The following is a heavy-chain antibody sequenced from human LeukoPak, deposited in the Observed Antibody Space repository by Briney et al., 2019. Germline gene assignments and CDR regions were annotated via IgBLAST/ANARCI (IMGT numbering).Heavy chain of an antibody. J-gene: IGHJ4*02. Sequence: PGGSLRLSCAASGFTSSSYGMHWVRQAPGTGLEGVAVLWYDGSNKYYADSVKGRFTISRDNSKNTLYLQMYSLSAEDTAVYYCAKDRRNSGWYDFDYWGQGTLVTVSS. CDR2: LWYDGSNK. CDR1: GFTSSSYG. CDR3: AKDRRNSGWYDFDY. D-gene: IGHD6-19*01. V-gene: IGHV3-33*06.